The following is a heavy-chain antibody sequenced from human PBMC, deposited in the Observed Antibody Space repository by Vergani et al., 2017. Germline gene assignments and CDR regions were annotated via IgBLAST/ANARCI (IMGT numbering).Heavy chain of an antibody. CDR3: ARDPTNLYSALGDAVDI. CDR1: GFTFSSYS. CDR2: ISSSSSYI. D-gene: IGHD1-26*01. Sequence: EVQLVESGGGLVKPGGSLRLSCAASGFTFSSYSMNWVRQAPGKGLEWVSSISSSSSYIYYADSVKGRFTISRDNAKNSLYLQMNSLRAEDTAVYYCARDPTNLYSALGDAVDIWGQGTMVTVSS. V-gene: IGHV3-21*01. J-gene: IGHJ3*02.